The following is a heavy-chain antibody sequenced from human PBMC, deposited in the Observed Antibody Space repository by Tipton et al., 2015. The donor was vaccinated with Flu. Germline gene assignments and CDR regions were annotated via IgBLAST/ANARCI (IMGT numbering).Heavy chain of an antibody. CDR1: GDSMRSYY. D-gene: IGHD3-10*01. CDR3: ARDQTYYYGSSDAFDI. CDR2: IYYNGST. V-gene: IGHV4-59*01. J-gene: IGHJ3*02. Sequence: VKPSETLSLTCSVSGDSMRSYYWSWIRQPPGKGLEWIGTIYYNGSTDYNPSLSSRLTISVDMSKNQFSLKLTSVTAADTAVYYCARDQTYYYGSSDAFDIWGQGTMVTVSS.